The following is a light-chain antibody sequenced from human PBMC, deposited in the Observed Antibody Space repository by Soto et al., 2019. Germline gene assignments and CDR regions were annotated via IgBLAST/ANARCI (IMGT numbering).Light chain of an antibody. CDR3: HQRSNWPLT. Sequence: AIQMTQSPSSLSASVGDRVTITCRASQGIRNDLGWYQQEPGKAPKLLIYAASSLESGVPSRFSGSGSGTDFTLTIGSLEPEDFAVYYCHQRSNWPLTFGGGTKLEIK. CDR1: QGIRND. V-gene: IGKV1-6*01. CDR2: AAS. J-gene: IGKJ4*01.